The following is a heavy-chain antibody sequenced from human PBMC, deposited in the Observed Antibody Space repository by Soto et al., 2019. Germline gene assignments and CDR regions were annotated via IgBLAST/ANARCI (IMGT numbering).Heavy chain of an antibody. CDR2: INDSGST. Sequence: SETLSLTCAVDGGSFSGYIWTWIRQPPGKGLQWIGQINDSGSTYYNPSLKSRVIISMHTSNDQFSLELTSVTAADTAVYYCARGLITESSYSGGWYYFDHWGQGTQVTVSS. D-gene: IGHD3-10*01. CDR1: GGSFSGYI. CDR3: ARGLITESSYSGGWYYFDH. J-gene: IGHJ4*02. V-gene: IGHV4-34*01.